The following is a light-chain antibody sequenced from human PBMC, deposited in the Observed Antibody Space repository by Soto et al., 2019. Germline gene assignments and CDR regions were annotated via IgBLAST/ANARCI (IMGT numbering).Light chain of an antibody. Sequence: EIVMTQTPLSSLVTLGQPASISCKSSESLVHSDGDTYLSWLHRRPGQPPRLLISKVSNRFSGVPDRFSGSGAGTDFILNISRVESEDVGIYYCMQATQLRTFGRGTKVDIK. V-gene: IGKV2-24*01. J-gene: IGKJ1*01. CDR1: ESLVHSDGDTY. CDR3: MQATQLRT. CDR2: KVS.